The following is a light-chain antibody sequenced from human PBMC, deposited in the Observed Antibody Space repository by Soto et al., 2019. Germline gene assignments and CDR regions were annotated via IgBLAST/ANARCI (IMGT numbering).Light chain of an antibody. Sequence: DIQMTQSPSTLSVSVGDRVTITCRASQSISSWLAWYQQKPGKAPKLLIYKASSLESGVPSRFSGSGSGTEFTLTISSLQPDDFATYYCQQYNSYPITFGQGTRLEIK. CDR2: KAS. CDR1: QSISSW. V-gene: IGKV1-5*03. J-gene: IGKJ5*01. CDR3: QQYNSYPIT.